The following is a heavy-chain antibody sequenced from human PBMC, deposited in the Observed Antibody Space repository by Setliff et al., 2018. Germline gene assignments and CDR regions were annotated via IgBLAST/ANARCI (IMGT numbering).Heavy chain of an antibody. J-gene: IGHJ3*01. Sequence: SETLSLTCTVSGDSISSGDYFWSWIRQPPGKGLEWIAYIYHSGSAYYNPSLKSRVTMSVDKSKNQFSLHLTSVTAADTAVYYCAREVGTSTSSDAFDVWGQGMMVTVSS. CDR2: IYHSGSA. V-gene: IGHV4-30-4*08. D-gene: IGHD1-26*01. CDR3: AREVGTSTSSDAFDV. CDR1: GDSISSGDYF.